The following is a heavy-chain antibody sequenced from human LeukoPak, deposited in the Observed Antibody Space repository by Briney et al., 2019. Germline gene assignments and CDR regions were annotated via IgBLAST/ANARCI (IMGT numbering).Heavy chain of an antibody. Sequence: SETLSLTCTVSGGSMSPYYWSWIRQPPGKGLEWIGYMYDSGSTNYNPSLKSRVTISVDTSKNQFFLKVSSVTAADTAVYYCARHGSSWSFDYWGQGTLVTVSS. V-gene: IGHV4-59*08. CDR2: MYDSGST. CDR1: GGSMSPYY. J-gene: IGHJ4*02. CDR3: ARHGSSWSFDY. D-gene: IGHD6-13*01.